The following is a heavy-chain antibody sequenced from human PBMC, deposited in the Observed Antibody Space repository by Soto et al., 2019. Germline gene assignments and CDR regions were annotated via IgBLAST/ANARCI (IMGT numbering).Heavy chain of an antibody. D-gene: IGHD2-8*01. J-gene: IGHJ4*02. CDR2: IRPDGTET. V-gene: IGHV3-7*03. Sequence: EVQLVQSGGGLVQPGGSLRLSCVGSGFTFTDFYMNWVRQAPGKGLAWVPNIRPDGTETNYVESVRVRFTTSRYNAKNSLFLQMNSLRADDTALYYCAGWGVHANNYWGQGILVSVSS. CDR3: AGWGVHANNY. CDR1: GFTFTDFY.